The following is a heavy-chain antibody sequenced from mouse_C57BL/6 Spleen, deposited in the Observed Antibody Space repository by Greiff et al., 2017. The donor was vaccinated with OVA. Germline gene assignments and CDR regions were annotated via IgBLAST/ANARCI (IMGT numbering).Heavy chain of an antibody. CDR3: ARNYDYYGSSPYYAMDY. CDR1: GFSLTSYG. D-gene: IGHD1-1*01. V-gene: IGHV2-2*01. J-gene: IGHJ4*01. CDR2: IWSGGST. Sequence: QVQLQQSGPGLVQPSQSLSITCTVSGFSLTSYGVHWVRQSPGKGLEWLGVIWSGGSTDYNAAFISRLSISKDNSKSQVFFKMNSLQADDTAIYYCARNYDYYGSSPYYAMDYWGQGTSVTVSS.